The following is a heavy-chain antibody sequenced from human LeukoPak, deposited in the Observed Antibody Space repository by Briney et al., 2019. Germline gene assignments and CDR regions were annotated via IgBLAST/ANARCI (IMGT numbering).Heavy chain of an antibody. CDR2: IRSNSNNYAT. J-gene: IGHJ4*02. V-gene: IGHV3-73*01. CDR3: TRDRGAYNLYDY. D-gene: IGHD1-1*01. CDR1: GFILSGSG. Sequence: GGSLRLSCAASGFILSGSGIHWVRQASGKGLEWVGRIRSNSNNYATSYAASVKGRFTVSRDDSKNTAYLQMNSLKTEDTAVYHCTRDRGAYNLYDYWGQGTLVTVSS.